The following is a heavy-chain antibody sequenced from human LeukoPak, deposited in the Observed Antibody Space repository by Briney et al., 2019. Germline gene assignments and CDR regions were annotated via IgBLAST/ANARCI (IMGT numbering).Heavy chain of an antibody. D-gene: IGHD2-2*02. CDR2: IYSGGGT. V-gene: IGHV3-53*01. Sequence: GGSLRLSCAASGFTVSSNYMSWVRHAPGKGLEWVSVIYSGGGTYYADSAKGRFTISRDNSKNTLYLQMNSLRAEDTAVYYCAREGYCSSTSCYTLGDAFDIWGQGTMVTVSS. CDR1: GFTVSSNY. CDR3: AREGYCSSTSCYTLGDAFDI. J-gene: IGHJ3*02.